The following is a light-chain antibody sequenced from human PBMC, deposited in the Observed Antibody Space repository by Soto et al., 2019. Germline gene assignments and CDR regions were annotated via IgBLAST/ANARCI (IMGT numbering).Light chain of an antibody. CDR3: QQLNSYPRT. J-gene: IGKJ4*01. CDR1: QSIGDY. CDR2: VAS. Sequence: DIQMTQSPSTLSASVGDRVTINCRASQSIGDYLAWYQDKPGKAPRLLIYVASTLQSGVPSRFSGSGSGTEFTLTISSLQPEDFATYYCQQLNSYPRTFGGGTKVDIK. V-gene: IGKV1-9*01.